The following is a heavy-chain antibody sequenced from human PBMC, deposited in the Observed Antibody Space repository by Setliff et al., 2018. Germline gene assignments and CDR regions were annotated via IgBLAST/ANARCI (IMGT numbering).Heavy chain of an antibody. V-gene: IGHV1-69*05. Sequence: SVKVSCKASGGTFSSYAISWVRQAPGQGLEWMGGIIPIFGTANYAQKFQGRVTITTDESTSTAYMELSSLRSEDTAVYYCAREDCSSTSCYVKWGHGTLVTVSS. J-gene: IGHJ4*01. CDR3: AREDCSSTSCYVK. D-gene: IGHD2-2*01. CDR2: IIPIFGTA. CDR1: GGTFSSYA.